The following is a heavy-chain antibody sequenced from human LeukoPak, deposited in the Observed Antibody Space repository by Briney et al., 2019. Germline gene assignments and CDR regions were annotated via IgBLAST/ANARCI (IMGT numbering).Heavy chain of an antibody. CDR1: GFTFSSYS. Sequence: GGSLRLSCAASGFTFSSYSMNWVRQAPGKGLEWVSSISSSSYIYYADSVKGRFTISRDNAKNSLYLQMNSLRAEDTAVYYCARDIVAGPFDYWGQGTLVTVSS. CDR2: ISSSSYI. J-gene: IGHJ4*02. V-gene: IGHV3-21*01. CDR3: ARDIVAGPFDY. D-gene: IGHD5-12*01.